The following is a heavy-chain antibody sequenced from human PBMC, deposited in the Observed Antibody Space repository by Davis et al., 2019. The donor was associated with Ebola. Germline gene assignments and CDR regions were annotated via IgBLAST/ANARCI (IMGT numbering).Heavy chain of an antibody. CDR3: ARSITMVRGGSWFDP. D-gene: IGHD3-10*01. V-gene: IGHV1-69*02. CDR1: GGTFSSYS. J-gene: IGHJ5*02. CDR2: IIPTVGIA. Sequence: SVKVSCKASGGTFSSYSLSWVRQAPGQGLEWVGKIIPTVGIADYAQKLQGRVTMTTDTSTSTAYMELRSLRSDDTAVYYCARSITMVRGGSWFDPWGQGTLVTVSS.